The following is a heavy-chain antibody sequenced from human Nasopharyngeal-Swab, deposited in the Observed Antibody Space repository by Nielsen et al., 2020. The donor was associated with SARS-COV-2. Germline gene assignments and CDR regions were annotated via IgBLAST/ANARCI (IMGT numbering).Heavy chain of an antibody. D-gene: IGHD3-10*01. J-gene: IGHJ6*02. CDR2: IYPGDSDT. CDR3: ARNDYYGSGSSDYYYGMDV. Sequence: GESLKISCKGSGYSFTSYWIGRVRQMPGKGLEWMGIIYPGDSDTRYSPSFQGQVTISDDKSISTAYLQWSSLKASDTAMYYCARNDYYGSGSSDYYYGMDVWGQGTTVTVSS. V-gene: IGHV5-51*01. CDR1: GYSFTSYW.